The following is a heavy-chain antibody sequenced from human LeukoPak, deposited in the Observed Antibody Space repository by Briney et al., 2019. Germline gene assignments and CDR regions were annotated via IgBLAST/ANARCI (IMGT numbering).Heavy chain of an antibody. V-gene: IGHV4-59*01. Sequence: SETLSLTCTVSGGSISSYSWSWIRQPPGKGLERIGYIYYSGSTNYNPSLKSRVTISVDTSKNQFSLRLSSVTAADTAVYYCARSHSVWTSFDYWGQGTLVTVSS. J-gene: IGHJ4*02. CDR1: GGSISSYS. D-gene: IGHD3/OR15-3a*01. CDR2: IYYSGST. CDR3: ARSHSVWTSFDY.